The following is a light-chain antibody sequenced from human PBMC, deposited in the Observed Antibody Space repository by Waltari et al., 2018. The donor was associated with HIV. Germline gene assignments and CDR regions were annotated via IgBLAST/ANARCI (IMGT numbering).Light chain of an antibody. J-gene: IGLJ3*02. CDR2: ENN. CDR1: SGSIARNF. V-gene: IGLV6-57*03. CDR3: QSFDTSTSHWV. Sequence: NFMLTQPHSVSESPGKTVTISCTRRSGSIARNFVQWYQQRPGSAPTTVIYENNQRHSSVPERFSGAIDRSSNSASLSISGLKAEDEADYYCQSFDTSTSHWVFGGGTKLTVL.